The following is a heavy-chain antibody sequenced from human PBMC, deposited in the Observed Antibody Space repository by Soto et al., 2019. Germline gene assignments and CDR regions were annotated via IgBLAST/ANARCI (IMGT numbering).Heavy chain of an antibody. CDR3: ARESLT. CDR2: IYYSGST. V-gene: IGHV4-59*12. J-gene: IGHJ4*02. CDR1: GCAISRYY. Sequence: PSETLSLTCTVSGCAISRYYWSWIRQPPGKGLEWIGYIYYSGSTNYIPSLKRRVTISVDTSKNQFSLQLSSVTAVETAVFYCARESLTWGQGTLVTVPS. D-gene: IGHD1-20*01.